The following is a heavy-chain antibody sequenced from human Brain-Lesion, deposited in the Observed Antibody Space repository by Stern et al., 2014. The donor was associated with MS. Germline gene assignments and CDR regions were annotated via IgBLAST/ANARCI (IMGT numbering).Heavy chain of an antibody. J-gene: IGHJ5*02. V-gene: IGHV1-69*06. CDR1: GGTFGTHP. CDR3: AKDGPALVTNWFDP. D-gene: IGHD5-18*01. CDR2: IIPIFGSP. Sequence: QVQLVQSGPEVKNPGSSVQVSCKASGGTFGTHPITWLRQPPGQRLEWLGRIIPIFGSPNYAQKFQGRVTITADRSTTTVYMKLSSLKSDDAAVYYCAKDGPALVTNWFDPWGRGTLVTVSS.